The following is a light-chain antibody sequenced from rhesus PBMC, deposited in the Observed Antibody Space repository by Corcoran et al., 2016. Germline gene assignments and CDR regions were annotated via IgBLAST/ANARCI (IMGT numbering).Light chain of an antibody. CDR2: QAS. CDR1: QTISTW. J-gene: IGKJ4*01. CDR3: QQYTSHPPT. V-gene: IGKV1-22*01. Sequence: DIQMTQSPSSLSASVGDTVTITCRASQTISTWFAWYQQKPGNSPKLLIYQASTLQSGVPSRFRGSGSGTDFPLTISSLQSEDFSTYFCQQYTSHPPTFGGGSKVELK.